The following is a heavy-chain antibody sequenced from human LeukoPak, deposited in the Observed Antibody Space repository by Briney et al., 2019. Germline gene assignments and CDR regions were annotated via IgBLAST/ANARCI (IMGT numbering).Heavy chain of an antibody. J-gene: IGHJ4*02. D-gene: IGHD4-17*01. CDR1: GFSFSTYA. CDR2: ISGGGGSI. CDR3: AKGGASSRTTATTPGDY. Sequence: GGSLRLSCAASGFSFSTYAMSWVRQAPGKGLEWVSGISGGGGSIDYADSAKGRFTISRDNSYNTLYLQMSSLRAGDTAVYYCAKGGASSRTTATTPGDYWGQGTLVTVSS. V-gene: IGHV3-23*01.